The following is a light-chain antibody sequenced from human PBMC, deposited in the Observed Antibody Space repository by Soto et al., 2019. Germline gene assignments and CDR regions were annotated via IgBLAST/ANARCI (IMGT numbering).Light chain of an antibody. CDR2: SAS. CDR3: QQYNNWAPYT. CDR1: QSVSSN. Sequence: EIEMTQSPAILSVSPGERVTLSCRASQSVSSNLPWYQQKPGQAPRLLIYSASTRATGIPARFSGSGSGTEINLTITSLHSEHFAVSYCQQYNNWAPYTFGQGTKLEIK. V-gene: IGKV3-15*01. J-gene: IGKJ2*01.